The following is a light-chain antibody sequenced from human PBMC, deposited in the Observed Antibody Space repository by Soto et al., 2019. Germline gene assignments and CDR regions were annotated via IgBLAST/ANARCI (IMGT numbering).Light chain of an antibody. J-gene: IGLJ2*01. CDR3: LSADSSGTPGV. CDR1: ALPKKY. CDR2: KDS. V-gene: IGLV3-16*01. Sequence: SYELTQPPSVSVSLGQMARITCSGAALPKKYAYWYQQKPGQFPVLVIYKDSERPSGIPERFSGSSSGTIVTLTISGVQSEDEADYYCLSADSSGTPGVFGGGTKLTVL.